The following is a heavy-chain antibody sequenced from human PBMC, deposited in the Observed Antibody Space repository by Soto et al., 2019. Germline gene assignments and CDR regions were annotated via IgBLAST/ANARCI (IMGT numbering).Heavy chain of an antibody. J-gene: IGHJ4*02. CDR1: GFSFSRYA. V-gene: IGHV3-23*01. Sequence: GGSLGLSCAASGFSFSRYAMTWVRQAPGKGLEWVSVISGSGGSTYFADSVKGRFTISRDNSKNTLYLQMSSLRAEDTAVYYCATEYDSSGYCPDYWGQGTLVSVSS. D-gene: IGHD3-22*01. CDR3: ATEYDSSGYCPDY. CDR2: ISGSGGST.